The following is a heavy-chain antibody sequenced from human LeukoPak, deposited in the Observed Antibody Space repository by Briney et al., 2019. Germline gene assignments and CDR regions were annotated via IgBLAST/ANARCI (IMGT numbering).Heavy chain of an antibody. CDR2: IKQDGSEK. D-gene: IGHD6-13*01. CDR3: AKDGMSMDSSWFDY. CDR1: GFTFSSYW. V-gene: IGHV3-7*03. Sequence: GGSLRLSCAASGFTFSSYWMSWVRQAPGKGLEWVANIKQDGSEKYYVDSVKGRFTISRDISKNTLYLHLDSLRVEDTAVYYCAKDGMSMDSSWFDYWGQGTLVTVSS. J-gene: IGHJ4*02.